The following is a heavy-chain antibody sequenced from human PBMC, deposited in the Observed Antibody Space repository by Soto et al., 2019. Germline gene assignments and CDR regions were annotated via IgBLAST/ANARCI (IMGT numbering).Heavy chain of an antibody. V-gene: IGHV3-9*01. D-gene: IGHD2-8*01. Sequence: GGSLRLSCAASGFTFDDYAMHWVRQAPGKGLEWVSGISWNSGSIGYADSVKGRFTISRDNAKNSLYLQMNSLRAEDTALYYCAKDSPARYCTNGVCYYYYYMDVWGKGTTVTVSS. CDR1: GFTFDDYA. CDR2: ISWNSGSI. J-gene: IGHJ6*03. CDR3: AKDSPARYCTNGVCYYYYYMDV.